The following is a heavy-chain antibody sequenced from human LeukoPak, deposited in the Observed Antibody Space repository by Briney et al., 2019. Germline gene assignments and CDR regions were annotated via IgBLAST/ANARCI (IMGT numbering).Heavy chain of an antibody. Sequence: GGPLNISCKRSGYSFTSYWIAWVPQMHGKGLDWMGLIYPGDSDDRNRLSFRGQVPISDDKSIGPAFLQWSSLKAPDTVMITVARQGLPGFDLWGKGTLVSVS. J-gene: IGHJ5*02. V-gene: IGHV5-51*01. CDR3: ARQGLPGFDL. CDR2: IYPGDSDD. D-gene: IGHD5-12*01. CDR1: GYSFTSYW.